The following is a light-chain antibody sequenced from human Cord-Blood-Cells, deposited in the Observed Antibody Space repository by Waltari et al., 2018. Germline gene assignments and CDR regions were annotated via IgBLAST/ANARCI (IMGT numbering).Light chain of an antibody. CDR2: DAS. Sequence: DIQMTQSSSSLSASVGDRVTITCQASQDISNYLNWYQQKPGKAPKLLIYDASNLETGFPSRFSGSGSGTDFTFTISSLQPEDIATYYCQQYDNLPLTFGPGTKVDIK. CDR1: QDISNY. V-gene: IGKV1-33*01. CDR3: QQYDNLPLT. J-gene: IGKJ3*01.